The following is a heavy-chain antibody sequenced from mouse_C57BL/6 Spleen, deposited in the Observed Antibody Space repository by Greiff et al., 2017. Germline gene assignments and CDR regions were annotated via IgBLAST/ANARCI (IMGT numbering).Heavy chain of an antibody. CDR1: GYAFTDYN. CDR3: ARSWTGSWFAY. CDR2: INPNYGTT. V-gene: IGHV1-39*01. Sequence: VQLQQSGPELVKPGASVKISCKASGYAFTDYNMNWVKQSNGKRLEWIGVINPNYGTTRYNQKFKGKATLTVDHSSSTSYLQLNSLTSEDSAVYYCARSWTGSWFAYWGQGTLVTVSA. J-gene: IGHJ3*01.